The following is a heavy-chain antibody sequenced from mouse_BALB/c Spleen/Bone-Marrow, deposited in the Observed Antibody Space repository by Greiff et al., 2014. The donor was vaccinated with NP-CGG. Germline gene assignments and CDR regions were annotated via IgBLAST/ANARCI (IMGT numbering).Heavy chain of an antibody. CDR2: ISSGGST. CDR3: AREVDGWYYFDY. CDR1: GFTFSGYA. Sequence: EVQRVESGGGLVKPGGSLKLSCAASGFTFSGYAMSWVRQTPEKRLEWVASISSGGSTYYPDSVKGRFTISRDNARNILYLQMSSLRSEDTAMYYCAREVDGWYYFDYWGQGTTLTVSS. J-gene: IGHJ2*01. V-gene: IGHV5-6-5*01. D-gene: IGHD2-3*01.